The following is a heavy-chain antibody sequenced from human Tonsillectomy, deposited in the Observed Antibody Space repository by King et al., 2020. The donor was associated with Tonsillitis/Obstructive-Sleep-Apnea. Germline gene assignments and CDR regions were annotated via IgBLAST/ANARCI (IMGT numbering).Heavy chain of an antibody. J-gene: IGHJ4*02. Sequence: VQLVESGGGLVKPGGSLRLSCAASGFTFSDYYMSWIRQAPGKGLEWVSYISSSSSYTNYADSMKGRFTISRDNAKNSLYLQMNSLRAEDTAVYYCARETIFGVAADYWGQGTLVTVSS. CDR3: ARETIFGVAADY. CDR2: ISSSSSYT. CDR1: GFTFSDYY. V-gene: IGHV3-11*05. D-gene: IGHD3-3*01.